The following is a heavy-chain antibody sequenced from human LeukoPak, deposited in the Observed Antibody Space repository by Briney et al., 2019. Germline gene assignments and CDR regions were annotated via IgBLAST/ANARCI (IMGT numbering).Heavy chain of an antibody. CDR1: GYSFSSYG. D-gene: IGHD2-2*01. CDR3: AREFRHQPY. V-gene: IGHV1-18*01. Sequence: ASVKVSCKASGYSFSSYGISWVRQAPGQGLEWMGWISAYNDNTKFAQNFQGRLTMTWDTSISTAYMELSSLRSDDTAVYYCAREFRHQPYWGQGTLVTVSS. J-gene: IGHJ4*02. CDR2: ISAYNDNT.